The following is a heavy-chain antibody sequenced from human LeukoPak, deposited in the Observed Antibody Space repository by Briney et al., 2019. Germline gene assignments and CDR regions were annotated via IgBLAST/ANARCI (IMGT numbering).Heavy chain of an antibody. Sequence: PGGSLRLSCAASGFTFSDYYMTWIRQAPGKGLEWISYISSGDGPTYYADSVKGRFTISRDNAKNSLFLQMNSLGAEDTAVYYCAKGPLTEVAGTTWDYWGQGALVTVSS. CDR3: AKGPLTEVAGTTWDY. D-gene: IGHD6-19*01. J-gene: IGHJ4*02. CDR2: ISSGDGPT. V-gene: IGHV3-11*01. CDR1: GFTFSDYY.